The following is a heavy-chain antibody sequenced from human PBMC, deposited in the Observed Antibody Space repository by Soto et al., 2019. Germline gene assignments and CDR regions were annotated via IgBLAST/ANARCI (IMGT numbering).Heavy chain of an antibody. CDR2: ISPYSGNT. Sequence: QVQLVQSGAEVRKPGASVKVSCKASGYTFTYYAFIWVRQAPGQGLEWMGWISPYSGNTNYAQRLQGRVTMTTDTSTSTAYMELRSLRSDDTAVYYCARLHFTHAVCYPPFDYWGQGTLVTVSS. J-gene: IGHJ4*02. CDR3: ARLHFTHAVCYPPFDY. V-gene: IGHV1-18*01. CDR1: GYTFTYYA. D-gene: IGHD2-8*01.